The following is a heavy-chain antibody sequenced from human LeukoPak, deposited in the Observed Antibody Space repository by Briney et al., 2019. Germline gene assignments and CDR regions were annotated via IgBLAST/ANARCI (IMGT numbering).Heavy chain of an antibody. CDR3: AREPYSSGWYHYFDY. Sequence: GRSLRLSCTASGFTFTSYAMNWVRQAPGKGLEWVSYISSGGSAIYYADSVKGRFTISRDDAKNSMSLQMNSLRAEDTAVYYCAREPYSSGWYHYFDYWGQGTLVTVSS. D-gene: IGHD6-19*01. V-gene: IGHV3-48*04. J-gene: IGHJ4*02. CDR2: ISSGGSAI. CDR1: GFTFTSYA.